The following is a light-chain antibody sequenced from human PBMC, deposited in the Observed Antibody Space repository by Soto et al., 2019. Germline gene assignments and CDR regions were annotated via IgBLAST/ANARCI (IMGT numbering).Light chain of an antibody. J-gene: IGLJ3*02. CDR1: SSNIGSNF. CDR3: AAWDDSLNGPL. CDR2: TNN. V-gene: IGLV1-44*01. Sequence: QSVLTQPPSASGTPGQSVTISCSGSSSNIGSNFVNWYQQLPGTAPKLLIYTNNKRPSGVPDRFSGSKSGTSASLAISGLQSEDEADYHCAAWDDSLNGPLFGGGTKLTVL.